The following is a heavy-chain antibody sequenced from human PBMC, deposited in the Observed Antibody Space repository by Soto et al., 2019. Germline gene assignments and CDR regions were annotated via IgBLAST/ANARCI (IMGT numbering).Heavy chain of an antibody. J-gene: IGHJ6*02. D-gene: IGHD2-15*01. CDR1: DNRFSTYG. Sequence: ASVKVSCKPSDNRFSTYGITWVRQAPGRGLEWMAWTNFYSGNSRYGQKFQGRVTVTTDTSTSTAYLEVRSLKSDDTAIYYCAQGTVYCSAISCYASGQYRMDVSGRGSTVIVSS. CDR3: AQGTVYCSAISCYASGQYRMDV. CDR2: TNFYSGNS. V-gene: IGHV1-18*04.